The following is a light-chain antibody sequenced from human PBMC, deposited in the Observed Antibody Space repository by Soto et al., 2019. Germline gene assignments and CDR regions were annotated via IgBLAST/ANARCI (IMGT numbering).Light chain of an antibody. V-gene: IGKV1-39*01. CDR1: QSISSY. J-gene: IGKJ2*01. Sequence: DIQMTQSPSSLSASVGDRVTITCRASQSISSYLNWYQQKPGKAPKLLIYAASIRATGVPDRFSGSGSGTDFTLTISRLEPEDFAVYYCQQYGSSPYTFGQGTKLEIK. CDR2: AAS. CDR3: QQYGSSPYT.